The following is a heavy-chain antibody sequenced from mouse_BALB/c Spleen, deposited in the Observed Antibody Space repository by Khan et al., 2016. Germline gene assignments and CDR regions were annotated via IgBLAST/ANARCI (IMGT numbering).Heavy chain of an antibody. J-gene: IGHJ2*01. Sequence: VQLQESGAELAKPGASVKMSCKASGYTFTSYWMHWVKQRPGQGLEWIGYINPSTGYTEYNQKFKDKATLTADKSSSTAYMQLSSLTSEDSAVYYCATTVVDYFDYWGQGTTLTVSS. V-gene: IGHV1-7*01. CDR1: GYTFTSYW. D-gene: IGHD1-1*01. CDR3: ATTVVDYFDY. CDR2: INPSTGYT.